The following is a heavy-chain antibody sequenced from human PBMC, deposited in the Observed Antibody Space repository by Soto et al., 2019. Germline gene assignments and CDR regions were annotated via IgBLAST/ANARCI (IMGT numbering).Heavy chain of an antibody. D-gene: IGHD4-17*01. V-gene: IGHV4-59*01. Sequence: PSETLSLTCTVSGGSIRGYYWSWIRQPPGKGLEWIGYIYYSGSTNYNPSLKSRVTISVDTSKNQFSLKLSSVTAADTAVYYCARAYGGNCCDYWGQGTLVTVS. J-gene: IGHJ4*02. CDR3: ARAYGGNCCDY. CDR2: IYYSGST. CDR1: GGSIRGYY.